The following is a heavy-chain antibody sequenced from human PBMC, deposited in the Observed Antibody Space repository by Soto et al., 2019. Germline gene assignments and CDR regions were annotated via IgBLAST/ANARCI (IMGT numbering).Heavy chain of an antibody. Sequence: ASVKVSCKASGYTFTSYYMHWVRQAPGQGLEWMGIINPRGGSTSYAQKFQGRVTMTRDTSTSTVYMELRSLRSDDTAVYYCARDPQQWLVPATFDIWGQGTMVTVAS. V-gene: IGHV1-46*01. CDR1: GYTFTSYY. CDR3: ARDPQQWLVPATFDI. CDR2: INPRGGST. D-gene: IGHD6-19*01. J-gene: IGHJ3*02.